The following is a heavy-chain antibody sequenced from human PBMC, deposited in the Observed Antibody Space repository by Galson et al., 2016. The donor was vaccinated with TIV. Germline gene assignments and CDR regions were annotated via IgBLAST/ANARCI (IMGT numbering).Heavy chain of an antibody. CDR2: IIPIFGTP. CDR3: ARVGDTLTAHHLYFQY. V-gene: IGHV1-69*05. J-gene: IGHJ1*01. CDR1: GGTFSNYP. D-gene: IGHD3-9*01. Sequence: SVKVSCKASGGTFSNYPISWVRQAPGQGLEWMGGIIPIFGTPKYAQKFQGRVTISTDASTSITYMELTSLRSEDTAVYYCARVGDTLTAHHLYFQYWGQGTLVTVSS.